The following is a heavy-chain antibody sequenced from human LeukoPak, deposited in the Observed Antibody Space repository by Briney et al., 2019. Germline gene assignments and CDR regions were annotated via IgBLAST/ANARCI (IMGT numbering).Heavy chain of an antibody. D-gene: IGHD3-9*01. CDR2: IYYSGST. CDR3: ARSRYFDWLLTNWFDP. V-gene: IGHV4-39*01. CDR1: GGSISSSSYY. J-gene: IGHJ5*02. Sequence: SETLSLTCTVSGGSISSSSYYWGWIRQPPGKGLEWIESIYYSGSTYYNPSRKSRVTISVDTAKNEFSLKLSSVTAADTAVYYCARSRYFDWLLTNWFDPWGQGTLVTVSS.